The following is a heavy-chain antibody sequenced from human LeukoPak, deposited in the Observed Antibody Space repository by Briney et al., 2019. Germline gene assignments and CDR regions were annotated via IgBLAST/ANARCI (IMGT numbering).Heavy chain of an antibody. J-gene: IGHJ6*03. Sequence: GGSLRLSCAASGFTFSSYGMHWVRQAPGKGLEWVAFIRYDGSDKYYADSVKGRFTISRDNSKNTLYLQMNSLRAEDTAVYYCAKGWGNYDPGRYMDVWGKGTTVTVSS. CDR2: IRYDGSDK. CDR3: AKGWGNYDPGRYMDV. CDR1: GFTFSSYG. V-gene: IGHV3-30*02. D-gene: IGHD3-22*01.